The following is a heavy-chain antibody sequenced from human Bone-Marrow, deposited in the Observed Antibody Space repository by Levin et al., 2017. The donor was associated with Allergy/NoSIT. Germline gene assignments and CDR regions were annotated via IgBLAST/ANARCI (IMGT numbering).Heavy chain of an antibody. CDR1: GFTFSSYA. D-gene: IGHD3/OR15-3a*01. Sequence: GGSLRLSCAASGFTFSSYAMSWVRQAPGEGLEWVSGMSVSGDSTYYADSVKGRFTISRDNSKNTLYLQMNSLRAEDTALYYCAKEGKEGTGAWGVKNHFDYWGQGTLVTVSS. V-gene: IGHV3-23*01. J-gene: IGHJ4*02. CDR2: MSVSGDST. CDR3: AKEGKEGTGAWGVKNHFDY.